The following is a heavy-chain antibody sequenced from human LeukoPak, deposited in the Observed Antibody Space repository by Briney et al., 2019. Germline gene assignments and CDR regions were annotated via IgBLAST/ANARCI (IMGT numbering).Heavy chain of an antibody. CDR1: GGSISSGDYY. Sequence: SETLSLTCTVSGGSISSGDYYWSWIRQPPGKGLEWIGYIYYSGSTYYNPSLKSRVTISVDTSKNQFSLKLSSVTAADTAVYCCARSAGGQQLVHWFDPWGQGTLVTVSS. D-gene: IGHD6-13*01. CDR2: IYYSGST. J-gene: IGHJ5*02. V-gene: IGHV4-30-4*01. CDR3: ARSAGGQQLVHWFDP.